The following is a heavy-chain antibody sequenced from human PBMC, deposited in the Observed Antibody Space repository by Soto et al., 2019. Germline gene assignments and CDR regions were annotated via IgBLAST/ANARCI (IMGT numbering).Heavy chain of an antibody. J-gene: IGHJ2*01. Sequence: QLQLQESGPGRVKTSETLSLTCTVSGDSISRSANYWGWIRQFPGQGLEWIGSFYYSGSNYFNPSLKSRVPISADTSKNQRSLSLSSVTATDTATYYCAKHPFNPLVTPYWYVDIWGRGTLVTVSS. D-gene: IGHD4-4*01. CDR2: FYYSGSN. V-gene: IGHV4-39*01. CDR1: GDSISRSANY. CDR3: AKHPFNPLVTPYWYVDI.